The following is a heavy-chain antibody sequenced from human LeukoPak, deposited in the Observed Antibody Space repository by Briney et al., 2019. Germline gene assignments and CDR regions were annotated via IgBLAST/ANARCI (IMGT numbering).Heavy chain of an antibody. CDR2: IYYTGST. V-gene: IGHV4-59*08. J-gene: IGHJ4*02. D-gene: IGHD5-18*01. CDR3: ARHGRSGYSIDWPALDY. Sequence: SETLSLTCTVSGGSISSYYWSWIRQPPGKGLEWIGYIYYTGSTNYSPSLKSRVTISVDTSKNQFSLKLSSVTAEDTAVYYCARHGRSGYSIDWPALDYWGQGSLVTVSS. CDR1: GGSISSYY.